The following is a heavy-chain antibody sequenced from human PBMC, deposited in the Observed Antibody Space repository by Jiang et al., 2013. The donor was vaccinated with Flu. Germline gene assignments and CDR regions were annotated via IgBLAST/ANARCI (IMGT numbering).Heavy chain of an antibody. CDR3: ARTLLVDTAVVTGANHYYYGMDV. J-gene: IGHJ6*02. CDR1: GDSVSSNSAA. V-gene: IGHV6-1*01. CDR2: TYYRSKWYN. D-gene: IGHD5-18*01. Sequence: QTLSLTCAISGDSVSSNSAAWNWIRQSPSRGLEWLGRTYYRSKWYNDYAVSVKSRITINPDTSKNQFSLQLNSVTPEDTAVYYCARTLLVDTAVVTGANHYYYGMDVWGQGTTVTVSS.